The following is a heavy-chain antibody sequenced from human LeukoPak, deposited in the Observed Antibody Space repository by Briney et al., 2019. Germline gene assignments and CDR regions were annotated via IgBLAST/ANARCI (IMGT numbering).Heavy chain of an antibody. CDR1: GFTFSSYS. J-gene: IGHJ4*02. Sequence: GGSLRLSCAASGFTFSSYSMNWVRQAPGKGLEWVSSISSSSSYIYYADSVKGRFTISRDNAKNSLYLQMNSLRAEDTAVYYCARRLYGNYGVLDYWGQGTLVTVSS. CDR2: ISSSSSYI. CDR3: ARRLYGNYGVLDY. D-gene: IGHD4-11*01. V-gene: IGHV3-21*01.